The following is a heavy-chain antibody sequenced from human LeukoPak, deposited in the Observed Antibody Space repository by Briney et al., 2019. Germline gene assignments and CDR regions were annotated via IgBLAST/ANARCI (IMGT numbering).Heavy chain of an antibody. J-gene: IGHJ6*02. CDR3: ARDDIVVVVAPKGYGMDV. Sequence: SETLSLTCAVYGGSFSDYYWSWIRQPPGKGLEWIGEIDHSGSTNYIPSLKSRVTISIDTSKTHFSLKLSSLTAADTAVYYCARDDIVVVVAPKGYGMDVWGQGTTVTVSS. CDR2: IDHSGST. CDR1: GGSFSDYY. D-gene: IGHD2-15*01. V-gene: IGHV4-34*01.